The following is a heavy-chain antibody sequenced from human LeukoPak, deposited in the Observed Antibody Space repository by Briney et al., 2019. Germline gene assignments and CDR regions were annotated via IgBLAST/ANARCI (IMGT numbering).Heavy chain of an antibody. CDR2: IKSKTDGGTT. V-gene: IGHV3-15*01. CDR3: TTEVDYYDSSGYYLP. J-gene: IGHJ5*02. Sequence: GGSLRLSCAASGFTFSNAWMSWVRQAPGKGLEWVGRIKSKTDGGTTDYAAPVKGRFAISRDDSKNTLYLQMNSLKTEDTAVYYCTTEVDYYDSSGYYLPWGQGTLVTVSS. D-gene: IGHD3-22*01. CDR1: GFTFSNAW.